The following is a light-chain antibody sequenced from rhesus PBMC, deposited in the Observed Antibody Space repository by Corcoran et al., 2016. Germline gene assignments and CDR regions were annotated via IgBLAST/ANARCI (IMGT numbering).Light chain of an antibody. CDR3: YQHSGGYS. Sequence: QVILTQSPATLSLSPGERATLSCRASQSVSSYLAWYQQKPGKAPRLLIYGASSRATGIPDRFSGSGSGTDFPLTTSSLEPEDVGVYHCYQHSGGYSFGQGTKVEIK. CDR2: GAS. V-gene: IGKV3-10*01. J-gene: IGKJ2*01. CDR1: QSVSSY.